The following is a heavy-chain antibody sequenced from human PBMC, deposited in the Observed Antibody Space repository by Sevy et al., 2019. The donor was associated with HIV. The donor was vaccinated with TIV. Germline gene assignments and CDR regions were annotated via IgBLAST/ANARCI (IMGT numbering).Heavy chain of an antibody. Sequence: ASVKVSCKVSGSTLTKLSMHWVRQVPGKGLEWMVSFDPEDGETIYGRKFQGRVTMNEDTSTDTAYMVLSSLRSEDTAVYYCATTKDYYDSSGFPFDYWGQGTLVTVSS. CDR3: ATTKDYYDSSGFPFDY. D-gene: IGHD3-22*01. CDR2: FDPEDGET. J-gene: IGHJ4*02. V-gene: IGHV1-24*01. CDR1: GSTLTKLS.